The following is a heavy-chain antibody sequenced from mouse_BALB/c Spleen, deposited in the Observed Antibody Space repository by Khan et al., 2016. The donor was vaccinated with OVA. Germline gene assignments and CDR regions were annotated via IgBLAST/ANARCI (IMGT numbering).Heavy chain of an antibody. V-gene: IGHV3-2*02. CDR2: INYSGST. CDR3: ARDGSRYNYAIDY. Sequence: EVQLVESGPGLVKPSQSLSLTCTVTGYSITSDYAWNWIRQFQGNKLEWMGYINYSGSTNYNHAPKSRISNTRDPSKNQFFLQLNSVTTADTATYYCARDGSRYNYAIDYWGQGTSVTVSS. D-gene: IGHD2-3*01. CDR1: GYSITSDYA. J-gene: IGHJ4*01.